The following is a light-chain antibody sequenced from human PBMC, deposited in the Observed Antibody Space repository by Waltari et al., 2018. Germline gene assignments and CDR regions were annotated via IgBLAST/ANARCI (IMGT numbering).Light chain of an antibody. CDR3: SSYAGSNNLV. CDR1: SSDVGGYVH. Sequence: QSALTQPPSASGPPGQSVTISCTGTSSDVGGYVHVYWYQQHPGKAPKVIIYEVDKRPSGVPERFSGSKAGNTASLTVSGLQADDEADYYCSSYAGSNNLVFGGGTKLTVL. J-gene: IGLJ2*01. CDR2: EVD. V-gene: IGLV2-8*01.